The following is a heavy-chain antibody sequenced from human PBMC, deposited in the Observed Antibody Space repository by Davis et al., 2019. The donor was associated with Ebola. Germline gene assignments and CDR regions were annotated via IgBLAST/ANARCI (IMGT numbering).Heavy chain of an antibody. J-gene: IGHJ4*02. CDR2: VDHSGNT. CDR1: GGSISSYY. V-gene: IGHV4-34*01. CDR3: ARVRTGPHGYFDY. Sequence: SETLSLTCTVSGGSISSYYWSWIRQPPGRGLEWIGEVDHSGNTNYNPSFKSRVIVSEDASKNQFSLKLTSLTAADTAVYYCARVRTGPHGYFDYWGQGILVTVSS.